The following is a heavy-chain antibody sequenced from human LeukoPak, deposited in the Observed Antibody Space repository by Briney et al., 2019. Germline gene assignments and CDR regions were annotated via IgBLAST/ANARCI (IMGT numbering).Heavy chain of an antibody. V-gene: IGHV3-48*01. CDR2: ISSSSRTK. Sequence: GGSLRLSCAASGFTFSSYNMNWVRQAPGKGLEWVSYISSSSRTKYYADSVKGRFTISRDNAKNSLYLQMNSLRAEDTAVYYCARDHGGGYYYMDVWGKGTTVTVPS. D-gene: IGHD2-15*01. J-gene: IGHJ6*03. CDR3: ARDHGGGYYYMDV. CDR1: GFTFSSYN.